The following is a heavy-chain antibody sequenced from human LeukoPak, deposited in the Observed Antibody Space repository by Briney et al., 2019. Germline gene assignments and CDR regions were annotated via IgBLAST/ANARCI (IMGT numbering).Heavy chain of an antibody. CDR1: GGTFSSYA. J-gene: IGHJ4*02. CDR2: IIPIFGTA. V-gene: IGHV1-69*13. D-gene: IGHD2-21*02. CDR3: ARVAYCGGDCYLFGY. Sequence: GASVKVSCKASGGTFSSYAISWVRQAPGQGLEWMGGIIPIFGTANYAQKFQGRVTITADESTSTAYMELSSLRSEDTAVYYCARVAYCGGDCYLFGYWGQGTLVTVSS.